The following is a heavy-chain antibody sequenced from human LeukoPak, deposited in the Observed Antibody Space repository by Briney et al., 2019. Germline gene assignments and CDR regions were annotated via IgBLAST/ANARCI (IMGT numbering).Heavy chain of an antibody. V-gene: IGHV1-2*02. CDR3: ARDRPIDY. Sequence: ASVKVSCKASGYTFTAYYLHWVRQAPGQGLEWMGWFNPNTGATDFAQKFQGRVTMTRDTSISTAYMVLSSLRSDDTAVYYCARDRPIDYWGQGTLVTVSS. CDR2: FNPNTGAT. J-gene: IGHJ4*02. CDR1: GYTFTAYY.